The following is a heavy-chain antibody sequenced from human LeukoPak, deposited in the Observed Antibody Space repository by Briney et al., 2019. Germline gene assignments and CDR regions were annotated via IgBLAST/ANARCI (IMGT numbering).Heavy chain of an antibody. Sequence: PSETLSLTCTVSGGSITTDYWSWIRQPPGKGLEWIGYIYYSGSTNYNPSLKSRVTISVDTSKNQFSLKLSSVTAADTAVYYCARPLVRGVYYAFDIWGQGTMVTVSS. CDR2: IYYSGST. CDR3: ARPLVRGVYYAFDI. J-gene: IGHJ3*02. CDR1: GGSITTDY. V-gene: IGHV4-59*08. D-gene: IGHD3-10*01.